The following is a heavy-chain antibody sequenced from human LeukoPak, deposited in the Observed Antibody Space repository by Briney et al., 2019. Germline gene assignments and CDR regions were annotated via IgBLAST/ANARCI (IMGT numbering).Heavy chain of an antibody. J-gene: IGHJ4*02. Sequence: SETLSLTCTVSRVSISSYYWSWIRQPPGKGLEWIGYIYYSGSTNYNPSLKSRVTISVDTSKNQFSLKLSSVTAADTAVYYCARQEDYYDSRIIDYWGQGTLVTVSS. D-gene: IGHD3-22*01. CDR2: IYYSGST. CDR1: RVSISSYY. V-gene: IGHV4-59*08. CDR3: ARQEDYYDSRIIDY.